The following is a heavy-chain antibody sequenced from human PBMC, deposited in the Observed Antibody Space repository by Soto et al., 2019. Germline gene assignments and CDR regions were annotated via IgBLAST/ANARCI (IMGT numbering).Heavy chain of an antibody. CDR1: GGSVRIYE. J-gene: IGHJ4*02. V-gene: IGHV4-59*02. Sequence: PSETPALGGAACGGSVRIYEGGWILQPPGQGLEWIGYIYYSGSTNYNPYLKTRVTISVDTSKNQFSLKLSSVTAADTAVYYCARANYDFWSGPAPLADWWGKGTVDGVTS. CDR3: ARANYDFWSGPAPLADW. D-gene: IGHD3-3*01. CDR2: IYYSGST.